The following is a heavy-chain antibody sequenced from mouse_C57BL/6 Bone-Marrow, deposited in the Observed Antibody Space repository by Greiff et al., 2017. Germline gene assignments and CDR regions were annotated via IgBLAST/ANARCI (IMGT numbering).Heavy chain of an antibody. V-gene: IGHV5-16*01. CDR1: GFTFSDYY. Sequence: DVQLVESEGGLVQPGSSMKRSCTASGFTFSDYYMAWVRQVPEKGLEWVANINYDGSSTYYLDSLKSRFIISRDNAKNLLYLPMSSLNSEDTATYYCTTGPLYGSSSYYYAIDYWGQGTSVTVSS. CDR3: TTGPLYGSSSYYYAIDY. CDR2: INYDGSST. D-gene: IGHD1-1*01. J-gene: IGHJ4*01.